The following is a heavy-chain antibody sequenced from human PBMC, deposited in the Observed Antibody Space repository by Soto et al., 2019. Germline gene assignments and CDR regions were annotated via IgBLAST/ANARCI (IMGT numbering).Heavy chain of an antibody. D-gene: IGHD3-3*01. J-gene: IGHJ5*02. CDR1: GGSNSSGDYY. Sequence: QVQLQESGPGLVKPSQTLSLTCTVSGGSNSSGDYYWSWIRQHPGKGLEWIGYIYYSGSTYYNPSLTSRVTISVDTSKNQFSLKLSSVTAADTAVYYCARWWSGSRQGFDPWGQGTLVTVSS. CDR2: IYYSGST. V-gene: IGHV4-31*03. CDR3: ARWWSGSRQGFDP.